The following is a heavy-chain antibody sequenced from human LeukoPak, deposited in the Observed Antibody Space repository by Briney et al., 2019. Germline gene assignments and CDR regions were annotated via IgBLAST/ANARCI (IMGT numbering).Heavy chain of an antibody. D-gene: IGHD3-22*01. J-gene: IGHJ4*02. CDR3: TGESGYAIGY. CDR2: IKRKTEGGTT. Sequence: GGSLRLSCAASGFTFSDAWMSWVRQAPGKGLEWVGRIKRKTEGGTTDYAAPVKDRFTISRDDSNNTLYLQMNSLKTEDTAVYYCTGESGYAIGYGGQGSLVTVSS. V-gene: IGHV3-15*01. CDR1: GFTFSDAW.